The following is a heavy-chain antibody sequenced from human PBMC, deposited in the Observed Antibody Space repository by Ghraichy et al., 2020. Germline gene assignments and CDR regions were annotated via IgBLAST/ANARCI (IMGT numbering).Heavy chain of an antibody. CDR1: GFTFRIYW. J-gene: IGHJ3*02. V-gene: IGHV3-7*01. D-gene: IGHD4-17*01. Sequence: GESLNISCAASGFTFRIYWMSWVRQAPGKGLEWVANIKQDGSEKYYVDSVKGRFTISRDNAKNSLYLQMNSLRAEDTAVYYCARAGAGDYGDYVGAFDIWGQGTMVTVSS. CDR2: IKQDGSEK. CDR3: ARAGAGDYGDYVGAFDI.